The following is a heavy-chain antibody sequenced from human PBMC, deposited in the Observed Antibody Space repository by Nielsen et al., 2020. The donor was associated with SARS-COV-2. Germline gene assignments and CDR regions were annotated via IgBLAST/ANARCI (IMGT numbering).Heavy chain of an antibody. V-gene: IGHV3-9*01. J-gene: IGHJ4*02. Sequence: GGSLRLSCAASKFTFDHYAMHWVRQAPGKGLEWVSGISWNSGNTGYADSVKGRFTISRDFSKSTLYLQMNSLRAEDTAMYYCAKDRAIFMIYFTRGGPDYWGQGTLVTVSS. CDR2: ISWNSGNT. CDR3: AKDRAIFMIYFTRGGPDY. CDR1: KFTFDHYA. D-gene: IGHD3/OR15-3a*01.